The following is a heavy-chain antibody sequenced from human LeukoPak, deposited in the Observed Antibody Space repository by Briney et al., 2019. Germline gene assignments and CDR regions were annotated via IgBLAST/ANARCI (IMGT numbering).Heavy chain of an antibody. D-gene: IGHD1-26*01. CDR3: ARVKEGATFYYYAMDV. V-gene: IGHV4-34*01. CDR1: GGSFSGYY. Sequence: PSETLSLTCAVYGGSFSGYYWSWLRQPPGKGLEWIGEINHSGSTNNNLSLKSRVTISVDTSKKQFSLNLSFVTAADTAVYYCARVKEGATFYYYAMDVWGQGTTVTVSS. CDR2: INHSGST. J-gene: IGHJ6*02.